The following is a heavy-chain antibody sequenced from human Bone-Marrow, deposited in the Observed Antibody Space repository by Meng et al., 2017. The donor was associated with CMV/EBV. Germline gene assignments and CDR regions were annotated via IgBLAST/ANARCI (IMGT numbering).Heavy chain of an antibody. D-gene: IGHD2-2*02. V-gene: IGHV3-7*01. Sequence: ETLSLTCAASGFTFSSYWMSWVRQAPGKGLEWVANIKQDGSEKYYVDSVKGRFTISRDNAKNSLYLQMNSLRAEDTAVYYCARDHIVVVPAAIGYYYYGMDVWGQGTTVTVSS. CDR2: IKQDGSEK. J-gene: IGHJ6*02. CDR3: ARDHIVVVPAAIGYYYYGMDV. CDR1: GFTFSSYW.